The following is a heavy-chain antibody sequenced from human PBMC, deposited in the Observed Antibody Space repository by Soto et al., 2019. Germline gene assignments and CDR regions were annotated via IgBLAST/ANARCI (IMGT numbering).Heavy chain of an antibody. V-gene: IGHV3-74*01. CDR3: WTMVGH. D-gene: IGHD3-10*01. CDR1: GITFTNYW. CDR2: VDSDGRGT. J-gene: IGHJ1*01. Sequence: EVQLVESGGGSVQPGGSLRLSCVASGITFTNYWMHWVRQVPGKGLVWVARVDSDGRGTSYADFVKGRCTITSDNAKNPLYLPMNCLLVEGTAMYDCWTMVGHWAQGYAVTASS.